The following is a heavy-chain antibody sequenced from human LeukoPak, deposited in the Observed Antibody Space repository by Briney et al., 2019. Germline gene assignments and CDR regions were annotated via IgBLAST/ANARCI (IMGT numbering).Heavy chain of an antibody. CDR2: IFPGDSRT. Sequence: GESLKISCKGSGYTFATYWIGWVRQMPGKGLEWMGIIFPGDSRTTYSPSFQGQVTISADKSIRTAYLQWNSLKASDTAMYYCARHAFESGTTAFDYWGQGTLVTVSS. J-gene: IGHJ4*02. V-gene: IGHV5-51*01. CDR3: ARHAFESGTTAFDY. D-gene: IGHD1-1*01. CDR1: GYTFATYW.